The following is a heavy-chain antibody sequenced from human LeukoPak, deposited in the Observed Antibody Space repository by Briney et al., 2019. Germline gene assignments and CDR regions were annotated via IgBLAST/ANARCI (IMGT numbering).Heavy chain of an antibody. J-gene: IGHJ3*01. CDR1: GGSIRSYY. CDR2: TSYSGST. V-gene: IGHV4-59*08. CDR3: ATTRFDAFDL. D-gene: IGHD2-2*01. Sequence: SETLSLTCTVSGGSIRSYYWSWIRQPPGKGLEWIGYTSYSGSTNNNPTLEGRVTISVDTSKNQFSLKLKSVTAADTAVYYCATTRFDAFDLWGQGTMVTVSS.